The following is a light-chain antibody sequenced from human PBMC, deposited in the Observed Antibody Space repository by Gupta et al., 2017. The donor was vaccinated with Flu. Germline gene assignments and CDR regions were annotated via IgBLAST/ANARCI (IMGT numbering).Light chain of an antibody. CDR2: KAS. CDR1: QSISSW. Sequence: DIQMTQSPSTLSASVGDRVTITCRASQSISSWLAWYQQQPGKAPKLLMYKASSLESGVPSRFSGSGSVTEFTRTISSLQPDDSATYYCQQYYRSPWTLGHGTKVEIK. J-gene: IGKJ1*01. V-gene: IGKV1-5*03. CDR3: QQYYRSPWT.